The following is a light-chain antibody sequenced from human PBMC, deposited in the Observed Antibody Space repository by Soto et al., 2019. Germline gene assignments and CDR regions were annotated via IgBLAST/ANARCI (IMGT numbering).Light chain of an antibody. Sequence: QSVLTQSPSASASLGASVKLTCTLSSGHSSYAIAWHQQQPEKGPRYLMKLNSDGSHSKGDGIPDRFSGSSSGAERYLTISSLQSEAEADYYCQTWGTGPLVFGGGTKLTVL. CDR3: QTWGTGPLV. V-gene: IGLV4-69*01. J-gene: IGLJ2*01. CDR1: SGHSSYA. CDR2: LNSDGSH.